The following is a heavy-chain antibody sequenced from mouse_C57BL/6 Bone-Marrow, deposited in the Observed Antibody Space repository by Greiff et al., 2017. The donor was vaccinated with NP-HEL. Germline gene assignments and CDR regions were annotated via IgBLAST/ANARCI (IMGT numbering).Heavy chain of an antibody. CDR2: IYPGDGDT. Sequence: VQLQQSGPELVKPGASVKISCKASGYAFGSSWMNWVKQRPGKGLEWIGRIYPGDGDTNYNGKFKGKATLTADKSSSTAYMQLSSLTSEDSAVYFCASGGSTLYYFDYWGQGTTLTVSS. V-gene: IGHV1-82*01. D-gene: IGHD1-1*01. J-gene: IGHJ2*01. CDR1: GYAFGSSW. CDR3: ASGGSTLYYFDY.